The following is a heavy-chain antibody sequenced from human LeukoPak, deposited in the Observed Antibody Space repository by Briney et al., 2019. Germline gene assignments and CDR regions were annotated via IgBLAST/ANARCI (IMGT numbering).Heavy chain of an antibody. CDR2: MNPNSGNT. CDR3: ARDHYDFWSGYYSYGMDV. CDR1: GFTFTSYD. V-gene: IGHV1-8*01. D-gene: IGHD3-3*01. J-gene: IGHJ6*02. Sequence: GASVKISCKASGFTFTSYDINWVRQATGQGLEWMGWMNPNSGNTGYAQKFQGRVTMTRNTSISTAYMELSSLRSEDTAVYYCARDHYDFWSGYYSYGMDVWGQGTTVTVSS.